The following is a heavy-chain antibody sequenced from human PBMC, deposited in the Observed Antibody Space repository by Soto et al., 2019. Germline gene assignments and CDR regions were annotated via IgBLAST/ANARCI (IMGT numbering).Heavy chain of an antibody. J-gene: IGHJ5*02. CDR3: ARDLSVRFLEWLYGNNWFDP. CDR1: GFTFSSYG. CDR2: IWYDGSNK. D-gene: IGHD3-3*01. V-gene: IGHV3-33*01. Sequence: GGSLRLSCAASGFTFSSYGMHWVRQAPGKGLEWVAVIWYDGSNKYYADSVKGRFTISRDNSKNTLYLQMNSLRAEDTAVYYCARDLSVRFLEWLYGNNWFDPWGQGTLVTV.